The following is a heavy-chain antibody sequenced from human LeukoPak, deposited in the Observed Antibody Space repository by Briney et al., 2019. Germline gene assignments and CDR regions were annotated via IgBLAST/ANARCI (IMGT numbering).Heavy chain of an antibody. CDR1: GVTLSPYG. D-gene: IGHD3-10*01. CDR2: ISYEGGTQ. J-gene: IGHJ5*02. Sequence: PGMSLRLSCAASGVTLSPYGMHWVRQAPGKGLEWVAVISYEGGTQHYADSVKGRFIISRDNPRNTLYLQMNILRTEDTAVYYCAKEGTPQVSTWYDLWGRGTQVIVSS. CDR3: AKEGTPQVSTWYDL. V-gene: IGHV3-30*18.